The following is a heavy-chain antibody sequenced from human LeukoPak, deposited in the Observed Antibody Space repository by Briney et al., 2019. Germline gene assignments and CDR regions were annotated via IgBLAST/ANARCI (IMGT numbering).Heavy chain of an antibody. V-gene: IGHV1-69*13. CDR1: GGTFSSYA. CDR2: IIPIFGTA. Sequence: ASVKVSCTASGGTFSSYAISWVRQAPGQGLEWMGGIIPIFGTANYAQKFQGRVTITADESTSTAYMELSSLRSEDTAVYYCARSLSSSGYYYGVDYWGQGTLVTVSS. D-gene: IGHD3-22*01. J-gene: IGHJ4*02. CDR3: ARSLSSSGYYYGVDY.